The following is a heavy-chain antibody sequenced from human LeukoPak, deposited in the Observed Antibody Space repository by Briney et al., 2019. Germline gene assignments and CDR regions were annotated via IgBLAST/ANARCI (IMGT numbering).Heavy chain of an antibody. V-gene: IGHV3-30*02. CDR3: AKAKPGIAVAGIDY. CDR2: IRYDGSNK. Sequence: GVSLRLSCAASGFTFSSYGMHWVRQAPGKGLEWVAFIRYDGSNKYYADSVKGRFTISRDNSKNTLYLQMNSLRAEDTAAYYCAKAKPGIAVAGIDYWGQGTLVTVSS. D-gene: IGHD6-19*01. CDR1: GFTFSSYG. J-gene: IGHJ4*02.